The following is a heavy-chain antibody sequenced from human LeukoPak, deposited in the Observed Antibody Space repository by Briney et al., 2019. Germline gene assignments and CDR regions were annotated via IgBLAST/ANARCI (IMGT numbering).Heavy chain of an antibody. CDR2: MNPNSGNT. J-gene: IGHJ6*03. D-gene: IGHD1-26*01. Sequence: ASVTVSCKASGYTFTSYDINWVRQAPGQGLEWMGWMNPNSGNTVYAQTFQGRVTMTRNTSISTAYMQLTSLPSDGTAVYHCARACYTGSYDYYYYMHLWGKGPTLTVSS. CDR3: ARACYTGSYDYYYYMHL. CDR1: GYTFTSYD. V-gene: IGHV1-8*01.